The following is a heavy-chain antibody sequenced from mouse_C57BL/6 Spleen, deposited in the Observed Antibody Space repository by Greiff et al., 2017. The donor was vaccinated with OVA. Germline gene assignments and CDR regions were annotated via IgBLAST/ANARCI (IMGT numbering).Heavy chain of an antibody. CDR3: ARSYSNSFAY. CDR1: GFTFSDYG. Sequence: DVHLVESGGGLVKPGGSLKLSCAASGFTFSDYGMHWVRQAPEKGLEWVAYISSGSSTIYYADTVKGRFTISRDNAKNTLFLQMTSLRSEDTAMYYCARSYSNSFAYWGQGTLVTVSA. J-gene: IGHJ3*01. D-gene: IGHD2-5*01. CDR2: ISSGSSTI. V-gene: IGHV5-17*01.